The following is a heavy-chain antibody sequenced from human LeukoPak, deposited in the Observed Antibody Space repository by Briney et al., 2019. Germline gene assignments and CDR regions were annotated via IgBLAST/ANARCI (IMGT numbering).Heavy chain of an antibody. CDR2: INHSGSI. D-gene: IGHD3-3*01. CDR3: AGRYYDFWSGSKEIFDY. Sequence: PSETLSLTCAVYGGSFSDYYWSWIRQPPGKGLEWIGEINHSGSINYNPSLKSRVTISVDTSKNQFSLKLSSVTAADTAVYYCAGRYYDFWSGSKEIFDYWGQGTLVTVSS. J-gene: IGHJ4*02. CDR1: GGSFSDYY. V-gene: IGHV4-34*01.